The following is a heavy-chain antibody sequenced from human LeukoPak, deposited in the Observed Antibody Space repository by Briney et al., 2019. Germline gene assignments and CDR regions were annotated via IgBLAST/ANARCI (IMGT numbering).Heavy chain of an antibody. Sequence: SVKVSCKASGGTFSSYAISWVRQAPGQGLEWMGGIIPIFGTANYAQKFQGRVTITADESTSTAYMELSSLRSEDTAVYYCARASSGWYAADYYYYYYMDVWGKGTTVTISS. J-gene: IGHJ6*03. CDR2: IIPIFGTA. D-gene: IGHD6-19*01. CDR3: ARASSGWYAADYYYYYYMDV. CDR1: GGTFSSYA. V-gene: IGHV1-69*13.